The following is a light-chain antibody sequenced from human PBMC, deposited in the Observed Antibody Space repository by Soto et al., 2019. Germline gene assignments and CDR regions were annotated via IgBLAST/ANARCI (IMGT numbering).Light chain of an antibody. CDR1: PSVSSP. Sequence: EIVLTPSPAALSLSPGDRATLSCRASPSVSSPLAWYQPQPGQGPRLLIHGASNRATGIPARFSGSGSGTDFTLTSSSREPEDFAVYYCQQRSNWPLTFGPGTKVDIK. J-gene: IGKJ3*01. CDR3: QQRSNWPLT. V-gene: IGKV3-11*01. CDR2: GAS.